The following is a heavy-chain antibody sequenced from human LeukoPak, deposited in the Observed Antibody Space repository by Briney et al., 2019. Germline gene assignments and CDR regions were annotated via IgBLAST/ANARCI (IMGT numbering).Heavy chain of an antibody. CDR1: GFTFSSYW. CDR2: INSDGSST. CDR3: ARDRGSDWYYFDY. D-gene: IGHD6-19*01. J-gene: IGHJ4*02. Sequence: PGGSLRLSCAASGFTFSSYWMHWVRQAPGKGLVWVSRINSDGSSTTYADSVKGRFTISRDNAKNTLYLQMNSLRAEDTAVYYCARDRGSDWYYFDYWGQGTLVTVSS. V-gene: IGHV3-74*01.